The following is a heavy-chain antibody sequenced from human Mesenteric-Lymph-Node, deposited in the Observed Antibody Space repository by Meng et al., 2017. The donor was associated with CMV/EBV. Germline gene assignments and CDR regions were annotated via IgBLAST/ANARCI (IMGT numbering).Heavy chain of an antibody. CDR3: ANLVVVGGGFDY. V-gene: IGHV3-30*02. J-gene: IGHJ4*02. CDR2: IRYDGSNN. CDR1: GFTFSSYG. Sequence: GESLKISCAASGFTFSSYGMHWVRQAPGKGLEWVAFIRYDGSNNYYADSVKGRFTISRDNSKNTLYLQMNSLRAEDTAVYYCANLVVVGGGFDYWGQGTLVTVSS. D-gene: IGHD3-22*01.